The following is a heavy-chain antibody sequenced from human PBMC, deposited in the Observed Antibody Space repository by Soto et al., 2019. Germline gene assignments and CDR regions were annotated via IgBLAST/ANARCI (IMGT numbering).Heavy chain of an antibody. CDR3: ARDQNWSSDY. V-gene: IGHV3-48*02. J-gene: IGHJ4*02. CDR1: GFIFDAYS. CDR2: IGPRSNYG. Sequence: GGSLRLSXAASGFIFDAYSMNWVRQAPGKGLEWVSHIGPRSNYGDYADSVKGRFTISRDNAKNSLYLQMNSLRDEDTAVYYCARDQNWSSDYWGQGIPVTVSS.